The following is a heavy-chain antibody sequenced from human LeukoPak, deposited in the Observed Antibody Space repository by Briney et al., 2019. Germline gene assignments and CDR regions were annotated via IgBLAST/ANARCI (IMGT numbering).Heavy chain of an antibody. CDR1: GVSISSSH. CDR2: LYTSSYT. V-gene: IGHV4-4*07. Sequence: PSETLSLTCTVSGVSISSSHWSWIRQSAGKGLEWIGRLYTSSYTNYNPSLRSRVTMSVDTSKNQFSLKLSSVTAADTAVYYCARGDGYYDSSGYYYFDYWGQGTLVTVSS. J-gene: IGHJ4*02. D-gene: IGHD3-22*01. CDR3: ARGDGYYDSSGYYYFDY.